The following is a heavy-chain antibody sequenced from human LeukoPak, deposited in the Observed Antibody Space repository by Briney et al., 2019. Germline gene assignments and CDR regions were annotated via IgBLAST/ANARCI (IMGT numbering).Heavy chain of an antibody. CDR1: GFTFTSYG. D-gene: IGHD6-19*01. V-gene: IGHV3-23*01. CDR2: VSSSGDKK. J-gene: IGHJ4*02. Sequence: GGSLRLSCAASGFTFTSYGVSWVRQAPGKGLEWVSSVSSSGDKKYYADSVKGRFTISRDNSKNTLYLQVNSLRAEDTAVYYCVKERYSSGWSDSFHYWGQGTLVTVSS. CDR3: VKERYSSGWSDSFHY.